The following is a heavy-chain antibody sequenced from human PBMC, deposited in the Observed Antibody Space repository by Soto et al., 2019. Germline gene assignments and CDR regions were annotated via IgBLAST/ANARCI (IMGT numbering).Heavy chain of an antibody. CDR2: IYYSGTT. V-gene: IGHV4-59*08. CDR3: ARRYGYYVDY. CDR1: GGSISSYY. Sequence: QVQLQESGPGLVKPSETLSLTCTVSGGSISSYYWGWIRQPPGKGLEWIGYIYYSGTTNYNPSLKSLCTITVDTSENLLSLKLSSVTAADTAVYYCARRYGYYVDYWCQRTLVTVSS. D-gene: IGHD4-17*01. J-gene: IGHJ4*02.